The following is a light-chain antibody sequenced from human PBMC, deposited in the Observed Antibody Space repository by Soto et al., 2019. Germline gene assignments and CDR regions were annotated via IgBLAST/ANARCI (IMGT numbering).Light chain of an antibody. CDR3: SSYTSSSTGV. Sequence: QSVLTQPASVSGSPGQSITISCTGTSSDVGGYNYVSWYQQHPGKAPTLMIYEVSHRPSGVSNRFSGSKSGNTASLTISGLQAEDEADYYCSSYTSSSTGVFGGGTQLTVL. V-gene: IGLV2-14*01. CDR2: EVS. J-gene: IGLJ3*02. CDR1: SSDVGGYNY.